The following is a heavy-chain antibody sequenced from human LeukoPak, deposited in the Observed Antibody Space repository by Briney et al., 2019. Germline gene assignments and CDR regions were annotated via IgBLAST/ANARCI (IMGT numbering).Heavy chain of an antibody. D-gene: IGHD5-18*01. V-gene: IGHV3-21*01. CDR3: AREDTAMATGY. Sequence: GGSLRLSCAASGFTFSSYEMNWVRQAPGKGLEWVSSISSSSSYIYYADSVKGRFTISRDNAKNSLYLQMNSLRAEDTAVYYCAREDTAMATGYWGQGTPVTVSS. J-gene: IGHJ4*02. CDR2: ISSSSSYI. CDR1: GFTFSSYE.